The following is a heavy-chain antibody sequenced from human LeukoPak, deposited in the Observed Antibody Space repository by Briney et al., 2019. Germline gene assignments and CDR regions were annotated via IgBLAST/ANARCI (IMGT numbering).Heavy chain of an antibody. CDR2: ILSDGSST. J-gene: IGHJ5*02. CDR3: ARVRITRANWFDP. Sequence: PGGSLRLSCAASGFTFSDYWMVWVRQAPGKGLWWVSRILSDGSSTSYADSVKGRFTISRDIAKNTLYLQMNSLRAEDTAVYYCARVRITRANWFDPWGQGTLVTVSS. CDR1: GFTFSDYW. D-gene: IGHD2-2*01. V-gene: IGHV3-74*01.